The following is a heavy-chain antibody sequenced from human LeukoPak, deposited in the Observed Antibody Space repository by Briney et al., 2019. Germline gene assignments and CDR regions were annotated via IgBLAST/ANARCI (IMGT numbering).Heavy chain of an antibody. CDR3: AKVYCSSTSCPHNLDY. J-gene: IGHJ4*02. CDR2: IRYDGSNK. D-gene: IGHD2-2*01. V-gene: IGHV3-30*02. Sequence: SGVSLRLSCAASGFTFSSYGMHWVRQAPGKGLEWVAFIRYDGSNKYYADSVKGRFTISRDNSKNTLYLQMNSLRAEDTAVYYCAKVYCSSTSCPHNLDYWGQGTLVTVSS. CDR1: GFTFSSYG.